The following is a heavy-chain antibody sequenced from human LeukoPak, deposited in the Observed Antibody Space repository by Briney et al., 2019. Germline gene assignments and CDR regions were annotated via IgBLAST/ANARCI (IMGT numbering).Heavy chain of an antibody. Sequence: PSETLSLTCAVYGGSFSDYYWSWIRQPPGKGLGLEWIGEINHCGNTNYNPSLKSRVTISVDTSKNQFSLRLSSVTAADTAVYYCARDTIGAFSYGLDVWGQGTTVTVSS. CDR2: INHCGNT. CDR1: GGSFSDYY. V-gene: IGHV4-34*01. CDR3: ARDTIGAFSYGLDV. J-gene: IGHJ6*02. D-gene: IGHD4/OR15-4a*01.